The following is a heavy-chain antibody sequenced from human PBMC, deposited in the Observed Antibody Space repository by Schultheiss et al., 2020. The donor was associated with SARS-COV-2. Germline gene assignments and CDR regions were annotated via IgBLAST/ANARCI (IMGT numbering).Heavy chain of an antibody. CDR2: ISAYNGNT. Sequence: ASVKVSCKASGYTFTSYGISLVRQAPGQGLEWMGWISAYNGNTNYAQKLQGRVTMTTDTSTSTAYMELRSLRSDDTAVYYCARGRGSITMIVVVTQTRGFDYWGQGTLVTVSS. D-gene: IGHD3-22*01. CDR3: ARGRGSITMIVVVTQTRGFDY. V-gene: IGHV1-18*01. CDR1: GYTFTSYG. J-gene: IGHJ4*02.